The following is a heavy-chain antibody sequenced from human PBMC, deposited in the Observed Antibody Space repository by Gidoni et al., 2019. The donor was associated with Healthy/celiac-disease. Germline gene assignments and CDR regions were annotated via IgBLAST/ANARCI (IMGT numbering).Heavy chain of an antibody. CDR1: GFTFGDYA. D-gene: IGHD6-19*01. Sequence: RLSCTASGFTFGDYAMSWFRQAPGKGLEWVGFIRSKAYGGTTEYAASVKGRFTISRDDSKSIAYLQMNSLKTEDTAVYYCTRFAYLNFPDSSGWYPFDYWGQGTLVTVSS. V-gene: IGHV3-49*03. CDR3: TRFAYLNFPDSSGWYPFDY. J-gene: IGHJ4*02. CDR2: IRSKAYGGTT.